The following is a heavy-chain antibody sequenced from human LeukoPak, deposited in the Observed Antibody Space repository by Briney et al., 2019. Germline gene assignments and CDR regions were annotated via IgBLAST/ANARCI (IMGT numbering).Heavy chain of an antibody. V-gene: IGHV3-30*14. J-gene: IGHJ4*02. CDR2: ISYDGSNK. CDR1: GFTFSNYA. Sequence: PGGSLRLSCAASGFTFSNYAMHWVRQAPGKGLEWVAVISYDGSNKYYADSVKGRFTISRDNSKNTLYLQMNSLRAEDTAVYYCARGYSSGWYLDYWGQGTLVTVSS. CDR3: ARGYSSGWYLDY. D-gene: IGHD6-19*01.